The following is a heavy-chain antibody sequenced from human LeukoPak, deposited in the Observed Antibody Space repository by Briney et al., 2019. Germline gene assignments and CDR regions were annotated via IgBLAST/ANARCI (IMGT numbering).Heavy chain of an antibody. CDR3: ARRGGYSYGYDGYYFHY. V-gene: IGHV3-20*04. Sequence: GGSLRLSCAASGFTFDDYGMSWVRQVPGKGLEWVSDINWNGGSTGYADSVKGRFTISRDNAKKSLYLQMNSLRAEDTAFYYCARRGGYSYGYDGYYFHYWGQGTLVTVSS. D-gene: IGHD5-18*01. CDR1: GFTFDDYG. CDR2: INWNGGST. J-gene: IGHJ4*02.